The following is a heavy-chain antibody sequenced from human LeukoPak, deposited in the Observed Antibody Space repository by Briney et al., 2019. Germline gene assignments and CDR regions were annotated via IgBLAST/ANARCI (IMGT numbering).Heavy chain of an antibody. CDR2: INHSGST. V-gene: IGHV4-34*01. CDR3: ARGPLRGYCSGGSCYSGRVDY. Sequence: SETLSLTCAVYGGSFSGYYWSWIRQPPGKGLEWIGEINHSGSTNYNPSLKSRVTISVDTSKNQFSLKLSSVTAADTAVYYCARGPLRGYCSGGSCYSGRVDYWGQGTLVTVSS. J-gene: IGHJ4*02. D-gene: IGHD2-15*01. CDR1: GGSFSGYY.